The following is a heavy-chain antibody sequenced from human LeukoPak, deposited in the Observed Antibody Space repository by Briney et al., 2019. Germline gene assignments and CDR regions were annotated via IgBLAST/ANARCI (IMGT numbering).Heavy chain of an antibody. D-gene: IGHD6-19*01. CDR1: GFSFGSYG. V-gene: IGHV3-30*03. Sequence: GGSLRLSCAASGFSFGSYGMHWVRQAPGKGLEWVAVISHEGSSQYYGDSVKGRFTISRDNSKNMVYLQMNSLRTEDTAVYYCARTRGQWQVLDYWGQGTLVTVSS. CDR2: ISHEGSSQ. J-gene: IGHJ4*02. CDR3: ARTRGQWQVLDY.